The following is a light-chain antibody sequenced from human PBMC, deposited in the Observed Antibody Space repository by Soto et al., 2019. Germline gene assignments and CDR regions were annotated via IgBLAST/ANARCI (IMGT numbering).Light chain of an antibody. Sequence: IVLTQSPGILSLSPGERASLSCGASQSISSSFLAWYQQKPGQAPRLLIYGASSRATGIPDRFSGTGSETDFTLTISRLEPEDFAVYYCQQYDNSPITFGQGTKVDIK. CDR1: QSISSSF. CDR3: QQYDNSPIT. V-gene: IGKV3-20*01. J-gene: IGKJ1*01. CDR2: GAS.